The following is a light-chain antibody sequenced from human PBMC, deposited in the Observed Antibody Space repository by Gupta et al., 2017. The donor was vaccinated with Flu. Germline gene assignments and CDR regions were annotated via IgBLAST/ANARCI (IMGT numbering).Light chain of an antibody. CDR2: KAS. Sequence: DIQMTQSPSTLSGFVGDRVTITCRASQSISGWLAWYQQKPGKAPKLLIFKASNLESGIPSRFSGRGSGTDFILTISSLQPDDFATYYCHQYDSYPWTFGQGTKVEVK. CDR3: HQYDSYPWT. V-gene: IGKV1-5*03. J-gene: IGKJ1*01. CDR1: QSISGW.